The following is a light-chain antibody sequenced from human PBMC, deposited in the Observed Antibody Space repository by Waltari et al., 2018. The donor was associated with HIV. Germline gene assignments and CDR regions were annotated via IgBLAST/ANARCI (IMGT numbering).Light chain of an antibody. CDR3: SSYTSSSTYV. V-gene: IGLV2-14*01. CDR2: EVS. CDR1: GSDVGGYNY. J-gene: IGLJ1*01. Sequence: QSALTQPASVSGSPGQSITISCTGTGSDVGGYNYVSWYQHHPGKAPKLMIYEVSNRPSGVPTRLSGSKSGNTASLTISGLQAEDEADYYCSSYTSSSTYVFGTGTKVTVL.